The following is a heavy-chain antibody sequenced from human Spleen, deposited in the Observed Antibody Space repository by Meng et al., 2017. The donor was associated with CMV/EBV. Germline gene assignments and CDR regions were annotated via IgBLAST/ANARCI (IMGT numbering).Heavy chain of an antibody. Sequence: GGSLRLSCTASGFTFDDFAMHWVRQTPGEGLEWVSGFSGNTGFIAYADSVKGRFTISRDNSKNTLYLQMNSLRADDTAVYYCARDPGGYCSTTSCHTWFDPWGQGTLVTVSS. CDR3: ARDPGGYCSTTSCHTWFDP. CDR1: GFTFDDFA. D-gene: IGHD2-2*02. J-gene: IGHJ5*02. CDR2: FSGNTGFI. V-gene: IGHV3-9*01.